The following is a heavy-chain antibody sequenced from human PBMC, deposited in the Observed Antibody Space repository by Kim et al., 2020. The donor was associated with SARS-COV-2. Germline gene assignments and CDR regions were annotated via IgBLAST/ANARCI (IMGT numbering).Heavy chain of an antibody. V-gene: IGHV3-21*01. CDR3: ARDPDDYGDY. J-gene: IGHJ4*02. CDR1: GFTFSSYS. CDR2: ISSSSSYI. Sequence: GGSLRLSCAASGFTFSSYSMNWVHQAPGKGLEWVSSISSSSSYIYYADSVKGRFTISRDNAKNSLYLQMNSLRAEDTAVYYCARDPDDYGDYWGQGTLVTVSS.